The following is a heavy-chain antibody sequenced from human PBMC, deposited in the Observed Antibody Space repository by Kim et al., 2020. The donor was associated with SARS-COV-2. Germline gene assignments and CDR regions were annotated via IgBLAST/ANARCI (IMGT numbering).Heavy chain of an antibody. D-gene: IGHD3-10*02. J-gene: IGHJ6*02. Sequence: SVKVSCKASGGTFSNCVISWIRQAPGQGLEWMGGIIPVFDTTNYAQKFQGRVTITADESTNTAYMELTSLRSEDTAMYYCATGTAVVAAAIFGEEGYYYHGMDVWGQGTTVTVSS. CDR1: GGTFSNCV. CDR3: ATGTAVVAAAIFGEEGYYYHGMDV. V-gene: IGHV1-69*13. CDR2: IIPVFDTT.